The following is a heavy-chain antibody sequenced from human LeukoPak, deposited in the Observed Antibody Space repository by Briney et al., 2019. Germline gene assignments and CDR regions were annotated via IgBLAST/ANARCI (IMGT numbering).Heavy chain of an antibody. Sequence: PGGSLRLSCAASGFPFSNAWMSWVRQAPGKGLEWVGRIKSKTDGGTTDYAAPVKGRFTISRDDSENTLYLQMNSLKTEDTAVYYCTTDLLYSYGYYFDYWGQGTLVTVSS. J-gene: IGHJ4*02. V-gene: IGHV3-15*01. CDR2: IKSKTDGGTT. D-gene: IGHD5-18*01. CDR1: GFPFSNAW. CDR3: TTDLLYSYGYYFDY.